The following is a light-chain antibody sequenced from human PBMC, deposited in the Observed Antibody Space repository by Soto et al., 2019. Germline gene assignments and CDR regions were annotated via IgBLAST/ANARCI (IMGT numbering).Light chain of an antibody. CDR3: QQFNNYPRT. CDR1: QGISSA. J-gene: IGKJ2*01. V-gene: IGKV1D-13*01. Sequence: AIQLTQSPSSLSASVGDRVTITCRASQGISSALAWYEQKPGKAPKLLIYDASSLESGVPSRLSGSGSGTDFTITISSLQPEDVATYYCQQFNNYPRTFGQGTKLEIK. CDR2: DAS.